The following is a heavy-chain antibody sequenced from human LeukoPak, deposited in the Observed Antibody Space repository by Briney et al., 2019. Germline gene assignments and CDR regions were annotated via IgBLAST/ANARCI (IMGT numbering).Heavy chain of an antibody. CDR1: GGSFSGYY. CDR3: ARPQRLGYYFDY. J-gene: IGHJ4*02. Sequence: SETLSLTCAVYGGSFSGYYWSWIRQPPGKGLEWIGEINHSGSTNYNPSLKSRVTISVDTSKNQFSLKLSSVTAADTAVYYCARPQRLGYYFDYWGQGTLVTVSS. D-gene: IGHD6-25*01. CDR2: INHSGST. V-gene: IGHV4-34*01.